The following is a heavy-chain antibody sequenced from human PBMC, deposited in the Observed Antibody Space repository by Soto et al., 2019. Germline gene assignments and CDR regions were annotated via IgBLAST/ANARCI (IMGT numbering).Heavy chain of an antibody. CDR2: GYATGTT. CDR1: GGSISKFY. V-gene: IGHV4-4*07. J-gene: IGHJ5*02. Sequence: QVQLQESGPGVVKPSETLSLSCSVSGGSISKFYWNWIRKTAGKGLEWMGRGYATGTTDYNPSLRSAVTMSVDILKKTFAPRLTSVTAADTCVYYCVRDGSKTLRDWFDPWGQGKSVTVSS. CDR3: VRDGSKTLRDWFDP.